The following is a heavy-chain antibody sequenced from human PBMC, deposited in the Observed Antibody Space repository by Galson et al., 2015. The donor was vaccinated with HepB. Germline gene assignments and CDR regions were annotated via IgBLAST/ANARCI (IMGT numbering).Heavy chain of an antibody. Sequence: SVKVSCKASGGTFSSYAISWVRQAPGQGLEWMGRIIPILGIANYAQKFQGRVTITADKSTSTAYMELSSLRSEDTAVYYCARVGKVVTAPLDYWGQGTLVTVSS. CDR2: IIPILGIA. CDR1: GGTFSSYA. CDR3: ARVGKVVTAPLDY. D-gene: IGHD2-21*02. J-gene: IGHJ4*02. V-gene: IGHV1-69*04.